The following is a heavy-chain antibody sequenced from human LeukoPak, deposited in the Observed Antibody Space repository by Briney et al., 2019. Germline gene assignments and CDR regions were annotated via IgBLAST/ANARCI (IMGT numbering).Heavy chain of an antibody. V-gene: IGHV1-69*01. Sequence: VASVRVSCTASGGTFSSYAISWVRQAPGQGLEWMGGIIPIFGTANYAQKFQGRVTITADESTGTAYMELSSLRSEDTAVYYCARDLHYGSGANWFDPWGQGTLVTVSS. CDR3: ARDLHYGSGANWFDP. D-gene: IGHD3-10*01. J-gene: IGHJ5*02. CDR2: IIPIFGTA. CDR1: GGTFSSYA.